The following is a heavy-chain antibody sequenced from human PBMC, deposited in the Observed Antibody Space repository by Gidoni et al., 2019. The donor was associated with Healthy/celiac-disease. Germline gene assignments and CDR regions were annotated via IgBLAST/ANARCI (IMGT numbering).Heavy chain of an antibody. CDR2: ISSSSSYI. D-gene: IGHD1-26*01. CDR1: GFTFRSYS. V-gene: IGHV3-21*01. CDR3: ARDGGGSGSYQATPEYGMDV. Sequence: EVQLVESGGGLVKPGGSLRLSCAASGFTFRSYSMNWVRQAPGKGLEWVSAISSSSSYIYYADSVKGRFTISRDNAKNSLYLQMNSLRAEDTAVYYCARDGGGSGSYQATPEYGMDVWGQGTTVTVSS. J-gene: IGHJ6*02.